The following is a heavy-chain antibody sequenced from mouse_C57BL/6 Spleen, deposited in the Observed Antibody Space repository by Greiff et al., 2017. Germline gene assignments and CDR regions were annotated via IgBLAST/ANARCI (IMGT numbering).Heavy chain of an antibody. D-gene: IGHD1-1*01. J-gene: IGHJ1*03. V-gene: IGHV1-75*01. CDR3: ARSDYYGSSYGYFDV. Sequence: QVQLQQPGAELVRPGSSVKLSCKASGYTFTDYYINWVKQRPGQGLEWIGWIFPGSGSTYYNEKFKGKATLTVDKSSSTAYMLLSSLTSEDSAVYFCARSDYYGSSYGYFDVWGTGTTVTVSS. CDR2: IFPGSGST. CDR1: GYTFTDYY.